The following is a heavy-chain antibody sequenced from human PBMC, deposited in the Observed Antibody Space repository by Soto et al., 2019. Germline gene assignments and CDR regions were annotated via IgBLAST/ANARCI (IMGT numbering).Heavy chain of an antibody. CDR2: IYYSGST. V-gene: IGHV4-39*01. CDR3: ARYPFRDIVVVPAATHPGKDAFDI. Sequence: SETLSLTCTVSGGSISSSSYYWGWIRQPPGKGLEWIGSIYYSGSTYYNPSLKSRVTISVDTSKNQFSLKLSSVTAADTAVYYCARYPFRDIVVVPAATHPGKDAFDIWGQGTMVTVSS. D-gene: IGHD2-2*01. J-gene: IGHJ3*02. CDR1: GGSISSSSYY.